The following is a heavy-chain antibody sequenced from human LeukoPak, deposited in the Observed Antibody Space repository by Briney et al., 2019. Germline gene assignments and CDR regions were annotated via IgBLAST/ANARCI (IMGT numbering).Heavy chain of an antibody. V-gene: IGHV4-39*07. Sequence: SETLSLTCTVSGGSISTSSYYWGWIRQPPGKGLEWIGSIYYSGSTYYNQALKSRVTMSVDASKIQFSLKRSSVTAADTAVYYCARVTGDSSGYYYFDYWGQGTLVTVSS. CDR1: GGSISTSSYY. D-gene: IGHD3-22*01. J-gene: IGHJ4*02. CDR2: IYYSGST. CDR3: ARVTGDSSGYYYFDY.